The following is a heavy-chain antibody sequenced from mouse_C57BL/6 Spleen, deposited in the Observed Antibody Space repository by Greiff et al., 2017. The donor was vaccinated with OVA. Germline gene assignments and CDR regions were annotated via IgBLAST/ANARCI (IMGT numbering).Heavy chain of an antibody. CDR1: GYTFTSYW. CDR3: AREGITTVVGGADY. D-gene: IGHD1-1*01. J-gene: IGHJ2*01. CDR2: IYPGSGST. V-gene: IGHV1-55*01. Sequence: QVQLQQPGAELVKPGASVKMSCKASGYTFTSYWITWVKQRPGQGLEWIGDIYPGSGSTNYNEKFKSKATLTVDTSSSTAYMQLSSLTSEDSAVYYCAREGITTVVGGADYWGQGTTLTVSS.